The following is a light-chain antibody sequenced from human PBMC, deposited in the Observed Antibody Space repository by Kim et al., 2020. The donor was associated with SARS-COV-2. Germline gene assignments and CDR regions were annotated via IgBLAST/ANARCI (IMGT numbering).Light chain of an antibody. CDR2: DVS. CDR1: SSDVGGYNY. Sequence: GQSITISCTGTSSDVGGYNYVSWYQQHPGKAPKLMIHDVSHRPSGVSDRFSGSKSGNTASLTISGLQAEDEAHYYCTSYATGSAYVFGPGTMVTVL. V-gene: IGLV2-14*03. J-gene: IGLJ1*01. CDR3: TSYATGSAYV.